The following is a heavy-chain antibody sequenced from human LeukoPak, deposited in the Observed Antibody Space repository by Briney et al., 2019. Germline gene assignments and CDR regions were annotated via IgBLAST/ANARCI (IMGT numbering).Heavy chain of an antibody. D-gene: IGHD3-22*01. CDR1: GGSFSGYY. Sequence: PSETLSLTCAVYGGSFSGYYWSWIRQPPGKGLEWIGEINHSGSTNYNPSLKSRVTISVDTSKNQFSLKLSSVTAADTAVYHCARKGTLEFYDSSGYYNYWGQGTLVTVSS. J-gene: IGHJ4*02. V-gene: IGHV4-34*01. CDR3: ARKGTLEFYDSSGYYNY. CDR2: INHSGST.